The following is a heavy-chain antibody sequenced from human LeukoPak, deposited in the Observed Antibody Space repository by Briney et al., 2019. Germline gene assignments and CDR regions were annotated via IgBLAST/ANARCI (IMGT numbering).Heavy chain of an antibody. CDR2: IYYSGST. J-gene: IGHJ6*02. V-gene: IGHV4-59*01. Sequence: SETLSLTCAVYGGPFSDYYWSWIRQPPGKGLEWIGYIYYSGSTNYNPSLKSRVTISVDTSKNQFSLKLSSVTAADTAVYYCARVGGTNYYYYGMDVWGQGTTVTVSS. CDR3: ARVGGTNYYYYGMDV. CDR1: GGPFSDYY. D-gene: IGHD1-26*01.